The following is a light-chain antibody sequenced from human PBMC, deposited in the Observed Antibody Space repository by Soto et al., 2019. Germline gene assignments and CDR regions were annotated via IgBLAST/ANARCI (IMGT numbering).Light chain of an antibody. Sequence: SGLSQSPSTLYMSARQSAAQSCRAIQTMRSSHLAWYQQKPGQAPRLLIYGASTRTFDVPDRFSGSGSGTNFTLTISRLQPEDFAVYYCQQYGPSPPITFGQRTRLEI. CDR1: QTMRSSH. V-gene: IGKV3-20*01. CDR2: GAS. J-gene: IGKJ5*01. CDR3: QQYGPSPPIT.